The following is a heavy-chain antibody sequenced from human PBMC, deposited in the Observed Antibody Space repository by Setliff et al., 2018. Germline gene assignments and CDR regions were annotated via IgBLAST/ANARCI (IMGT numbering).Heavy chain of an antibody. CDR1: GFTFSGSA. V-gene: IGHV3-73*01. Sequence: GGSLRLSCAASGFTFSGSAMHWVRQASGKGLEWVGRIRDRTNSYATTYGASVKGRFTISRDDSKNTAYLQMDSLRAEDTAVYYCARNWVTAQHYYYGMDVWG. J-gene: IGHJ6*01. D-gene: IGHD2-21*02. CDR3: ARNWVTAQHYYYGMDV. CDR2: IRDRTNSYAT.